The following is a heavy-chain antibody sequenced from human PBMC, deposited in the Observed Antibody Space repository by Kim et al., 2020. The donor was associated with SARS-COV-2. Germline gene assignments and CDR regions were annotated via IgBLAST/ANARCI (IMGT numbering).Heavy chain of an antibody. CDR1: GGSVSSGSYY. Sequence: SETLSLTCTVSGGSVSSGSYYWIWIRQPPGKGLEWIGYIYYSGSTNYNPSLKSRVTIAVDTSKNQFSLKLSSATAADTAVYYCARGGRWYDKLTGYNGNLDYWGQGTLVTVSS. V-gene: IGHV4-61*01. J-gene: IGHJ4*02. CDR3: ARGGRWYDKLTGYNGNLDY. CDR2: IYYSGST. D-gene: IGHD3-9*01.